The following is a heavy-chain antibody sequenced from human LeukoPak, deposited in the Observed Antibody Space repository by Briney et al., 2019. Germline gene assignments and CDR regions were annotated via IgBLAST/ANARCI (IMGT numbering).Heavy chain of an antibody. CDR2: IYRSGSA. D-gene: IGHD3-10*01. V-gene: IGHV4-38-2*02. CDR3: ARSDGYGLVGI. Sequence: SETLSLTCTVSGFSVSSVYYWGWIRQPPGKGLEWIGSIYRSGSAYYNPSLKSRVTISVDTAKNHFSLNLSSVTAADTAVYYCARSDGYGLVGIWGQGTMVTVSS. CDR1: GFSVSSVYY. J-gene: IGHJ3*02.